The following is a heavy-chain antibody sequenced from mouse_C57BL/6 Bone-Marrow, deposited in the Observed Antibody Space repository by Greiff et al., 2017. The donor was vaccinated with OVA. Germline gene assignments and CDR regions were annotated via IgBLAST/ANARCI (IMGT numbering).Heavy chain of an antibody. D-gene: IGHD1-1*01. CDR1: GFNIPDSS. V-gene: IGHV14-2*01. Sequence: VQLQQSGAELVKPGASVKLSCTASGFNIPDSSLPFFPPLTEHVLSWIGRIDPEDGETKYAPKFQGKATITADTSSNTAYLQLSSLTSEDTAVYYCARCGSSFDYWGQGTTLTVSS. J-gene: IGHJ2*01. CDR2: IDPEDGET. CDR3: ARCGSSFDY.